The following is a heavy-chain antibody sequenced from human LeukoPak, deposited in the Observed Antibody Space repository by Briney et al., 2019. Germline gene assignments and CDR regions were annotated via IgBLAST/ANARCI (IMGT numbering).Heavy chain of an antibody. CDR2: INSDGSRT. CDR1: GFTLSNYW. Sequence: PGGSLRLSCAASGFTLSNYWIHWVRQAPGKGLVWVAYINSDGSRTSYADSVKGRFTISRDNAKNTVHLLMNSLRVEDTAVYYCARPGPYSSGWYQDFDYWGQGTLVTVPS. D-gene: IGHD6-19*01. J-gene: IGHJ4*02. V-gene: IGHV3-74*01. CDR3: ARPGPYSSGWYQDFDY.